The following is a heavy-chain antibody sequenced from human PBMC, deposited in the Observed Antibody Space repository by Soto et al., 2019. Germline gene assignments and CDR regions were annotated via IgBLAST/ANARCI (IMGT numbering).Heavy chain of an antibody. CDR1: GFTLSSYA. J-gene: IGHJ4*02. Sequence: PGGSLRLSCAASGFTLSSYAMSWVRQAPGKGLEWVSVISGSGGSTHYADSVKGRSTISRDNSKNTLYLQVNSLRAEDTAVYYCAKEADISGYHPDYWGQGTEVTVSS. V-gene: IGHV3-23*01. D-gene: IGHD3-22*01. CDR3: AKEADISGYHPDY. CDR2: ISGSGGST.